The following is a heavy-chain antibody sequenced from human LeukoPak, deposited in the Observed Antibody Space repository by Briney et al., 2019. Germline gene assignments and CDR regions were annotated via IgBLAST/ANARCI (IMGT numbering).Heavy chain of an antibody. V-gene: IGHV6-1*01. Sequence: SQTLSLTCAISGDSVSSNSALWNWIRQSPSRGLEWLGRTYYRSKWYNDYAVSVKSRITINADTSKNQFSLQLNSVTPEDTAVYYCANSKPMWNDAFDIWGQGTMVTVSS. D-gene: IGHD1-1*01. CDR3: ANSKPMWNDAFDI. CDR2: TYYRSKWYN. J-gene: IGHJ3*02. CDR1: GDSVSSNSAL.